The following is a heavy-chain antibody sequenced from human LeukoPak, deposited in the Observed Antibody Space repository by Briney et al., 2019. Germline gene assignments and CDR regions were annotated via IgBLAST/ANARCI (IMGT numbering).Heavy chain of an antibody. CDR3: ARGQTGRSSHYFDY. CDR1: GMTFRRHW. J-gene: IGHJ4*02. CDR2: ISKDGGGT. V-gene: IGHV3-7*03. D-gene: IGHD3-9*01. Sequence: VQLGGSLRLSCEASGMTFRRHWMSWIRKAPGKGLEWVAKISKDGGGTGYVDSVKGRFTISRDNAKNSLYLQMNSLRAEDTAVYYCARGQTGRSSHYFDYWGQGTLVTVSS.